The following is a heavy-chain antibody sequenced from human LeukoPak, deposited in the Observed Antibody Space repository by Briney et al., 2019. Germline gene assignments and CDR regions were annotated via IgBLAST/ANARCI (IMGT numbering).Heavy chain of an antibody. CDR1: GFTFSSYW. D-gene: IGHD6-13*01. J-gene: IGHJ4*02. Sequence: GGSLRLSCAASGFTFSSYWMSWVRQAPGKGLEWVANIKQDGSEKYYVDSVKGRFTISRDNAKNSLYLQMNSLRAEDTAVYYCARAIASSWYRKGVHFDYWGQGTLVTVSS. V-gene: IGHV3-7*03. CDR3: ARAIASSWYRKGVHFDY. CDR2: IKQDGSEK.